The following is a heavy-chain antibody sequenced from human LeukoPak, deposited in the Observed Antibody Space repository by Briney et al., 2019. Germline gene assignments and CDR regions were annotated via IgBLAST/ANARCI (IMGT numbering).Heavy chain of an antibody. D-gene: IGHD6-6*01. V-gene: IGHV1-46*01. CDR1: GYTFTSYY. CDR2: IDPGGGST. J-gene: IGHJ4*02. Sequence: GAAVKVPCLASGYTFTSYYMHWVRQAPGQGLQWMGIIDPGGGSTTYAQKFQGRVTMTRDTSTRTVYMELSSLRSEDTAVYYCASDSSSSRWTLPDYWGQRNLGSASS. CDR3: ASDSSSSRWTLPDY.